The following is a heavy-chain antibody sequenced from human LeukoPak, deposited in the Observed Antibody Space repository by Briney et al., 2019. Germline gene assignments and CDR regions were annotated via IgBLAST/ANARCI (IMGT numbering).Heavy chain of an antibody. V-gene: IGHV4-39*07. CDR3: ARVRIVATMDLVFDY. CDR1: GGSISSSSYY. Sequence: SETLSLTCTVSGGSISSSSYYWGWIRQPPGKGLEWIGSIYYSGSTYYNPSLKSRVTISVDTSKNQFSLKLSSVTAADTAVYYCARVRIVATMDLVFDYWGQGTLVTVSS. CDR2: IYYSGST. J-gene: IGHJ4*02. D-gene: IGHD5-12*01.